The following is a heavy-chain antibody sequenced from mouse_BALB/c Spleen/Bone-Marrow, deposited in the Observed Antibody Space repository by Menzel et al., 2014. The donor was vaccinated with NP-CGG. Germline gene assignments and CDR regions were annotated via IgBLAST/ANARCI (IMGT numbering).Heavy chain of an antibody. CDR1: GYSFTGYT. D-gene: IGHD1-1*01. CDR2: INPYNGGT. J-gene: IGHJ1*01. Sequence: EVQLQQSGPELMKPGASMKISCKASGYSFTGYTMNWVKQSHGENLEWIGLINPYNGGTSYNQKFKGKATLTVDKSSSTAYMELLSLTSEDSAVYYCARGYGSSYWYFDVWGAGTTVTVSS. V-gene: IGHV1-18*01. CDR3: ARGYGSSYWYFDV.